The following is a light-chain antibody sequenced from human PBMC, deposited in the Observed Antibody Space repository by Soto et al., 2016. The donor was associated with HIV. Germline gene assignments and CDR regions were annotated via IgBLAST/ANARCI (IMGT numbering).Light chain of an antibody. CDR2: KVS. CDR3: MQGSHFPPWT. J-gene: IGKJ1*01. CDR1: QSLVHSDGNIY. V-gene: IGKV2-30*02. Sequence: DVVMTQSPLSLPVTLGQTASISCRSSQSLVHSDGNIYLNWFQQRPGQPPRRLLYKVSRRDSGVPDRFSGSGSGTDFTPKISRVEAEDVGLYYCMQGSHFPPWTFGQGTKVEIK.